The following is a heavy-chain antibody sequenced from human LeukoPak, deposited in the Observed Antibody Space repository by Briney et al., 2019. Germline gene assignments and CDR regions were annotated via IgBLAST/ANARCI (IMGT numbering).Heavy chain of an antibody. V-gene: IGHV1-2*02. CDR3: ARVGEDYGGNYYYYYHMDV. D-gene: IGHD4-23*01. CDR1: GYTFTGYY. Sequence: ASVKVSCKASGYTFTGYYMHWVRQAPGQGLEWMGWINPNSGGTNYAQKFQGRVTMTRDTSISTAYMELSRLRSDDTAVYYCARVGEDYGGNYYYYYHMDVWGKGTTVTVSS. CDR2: INPNSGGT. J-gene: IGHJ6*03.